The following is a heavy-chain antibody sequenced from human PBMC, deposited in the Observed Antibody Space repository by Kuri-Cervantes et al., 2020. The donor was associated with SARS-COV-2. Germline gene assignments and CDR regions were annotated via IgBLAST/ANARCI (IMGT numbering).Heavy chain of an antibody. D-gene: IGHD3-3*01. V-gene: IGHV3-48*01. J-gene: IGHJ4*02. CDR1: GFTFSSYS. CDR2: ISSSSSTI. Sequence: GESLKISCAASGFTFSSYSMNWVRQAPGKGLEWVSYISSSSSTIYYADSVKGRFTISRDNAKNSPYLQMNSLRAEDTAVYYCARAIQIDYWGQGTLVTVSS. CDR3: ARAIQIDY.